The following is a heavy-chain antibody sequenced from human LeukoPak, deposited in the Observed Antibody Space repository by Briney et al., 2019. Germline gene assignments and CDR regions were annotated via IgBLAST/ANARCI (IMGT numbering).Heavy chain of an antibody. CDR1: GFTFSSYA. V-gene: IGHV3-23*01. CDR3: AKVDTAMADSNSHLDY. J-gene: IGHJ4*02. CDR2: ISGSGGST. D-gene: IGHD5-18*01. Sequence: GGSVRLFCAASGFTFSSYAMLWVRHAPGKGVEWVSAISGSGGSTYYADSVKGRFTIPRDNSKNTLYLQMNSLRAEDTAVYYCAKVDTAMADSNSHLDYWGQGTLVTVSS.